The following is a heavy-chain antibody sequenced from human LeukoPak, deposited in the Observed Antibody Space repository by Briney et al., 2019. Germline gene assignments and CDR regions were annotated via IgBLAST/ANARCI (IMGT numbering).Heavy chain of an antibody. J-gene: IGHJ3*02. Sequence: PSETLSLTCAVYGGSFSGYYWSWIRQPPGKGLEWIGEINHSGSTNYNPSLKSRVTISVDTSKNQFSLKLSSVTAADTAVYYCARPLGYCSGGSCYHDAFDIWGQGTMVTVSS. D-gene: IGHD2-15*01. CDR2: INHSGST. V-gene: IGHV4-34*01. CDR3: ARPLGYCSGGSCYHDAFDI. CDR1: GGSFSGYY.